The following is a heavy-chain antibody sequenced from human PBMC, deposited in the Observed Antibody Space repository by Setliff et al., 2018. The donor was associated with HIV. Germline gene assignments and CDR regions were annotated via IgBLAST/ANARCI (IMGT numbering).Heavy chain of an antibody. D-gene: IGHD6-13*01. CDR2: IQYDGNDK. Sequence: PGGSLRLSCVASGFGFSNYDMYWVRRAPGKGLEWVAFIQYDGNDKYYIDSVKGRSTISKDNSKNTLYLQINSLRVEDTAIYYCAKPQGSSSWFIRGTEYYYALDVWGQGATVTVSS. CDR1: GFGFSNYD. V-gene: IGHV3-30*02. J-gene: IGHJ6*02. CDR3: AKPQGSSSWFIRGTEYYYALDV.